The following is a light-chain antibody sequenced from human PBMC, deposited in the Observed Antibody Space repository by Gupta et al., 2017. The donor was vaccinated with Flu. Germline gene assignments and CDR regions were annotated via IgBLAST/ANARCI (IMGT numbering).Light chain of an antibody. CDR2: GAS. J-gene: IGKJ2*03. Sequence: EIVLTQSPGTLSLSPGQRATLSCRASQTVTSNYLAWYQQKPGQAPRLLIYGASSRATGIPDRFSGSGSGTDFTLTINRLEPEDFAVYYCQQYGASPVSFGQGTKVEI. V-gene: IGKV3-20*01. CDR3: QQYGASPVS. CDR1: QTVTSNY.